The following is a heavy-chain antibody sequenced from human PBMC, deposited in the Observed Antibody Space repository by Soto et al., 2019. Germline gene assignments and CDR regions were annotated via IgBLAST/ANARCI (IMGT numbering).Heavy chain of an antibody. V-gene: IGHV1-69*13. J-gene: IGHJ4*02. CDR3: ARGGYSSSWRFDY. CDR2: IMPFIGTT. Sequence: ASVTVSFTASGDTFISYVIIWVRQAPGQGLEWMGGIMPFIGTTNYAQKFQGRVTITADESTSTVYMELSSLRSEDTAVYYCARGGYSSSWRFDYWGQGTLVTVSS. CDR1: GDTFISYV. D-gene: IGHD6-13*01.